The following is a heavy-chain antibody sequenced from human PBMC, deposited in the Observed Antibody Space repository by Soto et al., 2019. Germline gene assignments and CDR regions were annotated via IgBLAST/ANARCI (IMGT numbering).Heavy chain of an antibody. CDR1: GGSISSYY. D-gene: IGHD3-10*01. V-gene: IGHV4-59*08. CDR3: ARHNYGSGSTYFDY. CDR2: IYYSGGT. J-gene: IGHJ4*02. Sequence: SETLSLTCTVSGGSISSYYWSWIRQPPGKGLEWIGYIYYSGGTNYNPSLKSRVTISADTSKNQFSLKLSSMTAADTAVYYCARHNYGSGSTYFDYWGQGTLVTVSS.